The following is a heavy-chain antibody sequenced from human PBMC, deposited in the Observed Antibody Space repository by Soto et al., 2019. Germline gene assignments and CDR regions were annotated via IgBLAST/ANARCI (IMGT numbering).Heavy chain of an antibody. D-gene: IGHD3-10*01. CDR1: GGSISSGGYY. Sequence: SETLSLTCTVSGGSISSGGYYWSWIRQHPGKGLEWFGYIYYSGSTYYNPSLKSRVTISVDTSKNQFSLKLSSVTAADTAVYYCARTYYYGSGSYFDPWGQGTLVTVSS. CDR3: ARTYYYGSGSYFDP. V-gene: IGHV4-31*03. J-gene: IGHJ5*02. CDR2: IYYSGST.